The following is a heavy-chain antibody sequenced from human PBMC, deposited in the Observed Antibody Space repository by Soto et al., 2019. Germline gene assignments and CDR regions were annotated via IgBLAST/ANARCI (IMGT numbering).Heavy chain of an antibody. CDR3: ARVEVVVVPAAIPQTYNWFDP. CDR1: GYSISSGYY. CDR2: NYHSGST. Sequence: PSETLSLTCAVSGYSISSGYYWGWIRQPPGKGLEWIGSNYHSGSTYYNPSLKSRVTISVDTSKNQFSLKLSSVTAADTAVYYCARVEVVVVPAAIPQTYNWFDPWGQGTLVTVSS. D-gene: IGHD2-2*01. V-gene: IGHV4-38-2*01. J-gene: IGHJ5*02.